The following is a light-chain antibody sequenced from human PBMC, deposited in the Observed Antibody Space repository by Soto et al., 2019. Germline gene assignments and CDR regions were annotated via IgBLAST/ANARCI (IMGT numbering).Light chain of an antibody. CDR1: QSVSSN. CDR3: QQYNIWWA. J-gene: IGKJ1*01. Sequence: ERGMRQARSTLSLSPGERATLSCRASQSVSSNLAWYQQKPGQAPRLLIYAASTRATGIPARFSGSGSGTEFTLTISSLQSEDFAVYYCQQYNIWWAFGQGTKVDI. V-gene: IGKV3-15*01. CDR2: AAS.